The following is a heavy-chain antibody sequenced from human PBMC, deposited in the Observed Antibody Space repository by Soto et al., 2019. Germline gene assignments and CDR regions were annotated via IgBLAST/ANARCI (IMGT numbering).Heavy chain of an antibody. D-gene: IGHD3-22*01. CDR2: ISGSGGST. J-gene: IGHJ3*02. Sequence: PGGSLRLSCAASGFTFSSYVMSWVRQAPGKGLEWVSGISGSGGSTYFADSVKGRFTISRDNSKNTLYLQMNSLRAEDTAVYYCAKVGTVYYYDSSGHSAFDICGQGTMVTVSS. CDR1: GFTFSSYV. CDR3: AKVGTVYYYDSSGHSAFDI. V-gene: IGHV3-23*01.